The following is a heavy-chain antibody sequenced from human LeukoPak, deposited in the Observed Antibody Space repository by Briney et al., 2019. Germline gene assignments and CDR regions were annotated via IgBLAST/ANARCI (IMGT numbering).Heavy chain of an antibody. CDR3: ARGGGYSYGYLSYYFDY. CDR1: GFTFSSYS. Sequence: PGGSLRLSCAASGFTFSSYSMNWVRQAPGKGLEWVSSISSSSSYIYYADSVKGRFTISRDNAKNSLYLQMNSLRAEDTAVYYCARGGGYSYGYLSYYFDYWGQGTLVTVSS. CDR2: ISSSSSYI. J-gene: IGHJ4*02. V-gene: IGHV3-21*01. D-gene: IGHD5-18*01.